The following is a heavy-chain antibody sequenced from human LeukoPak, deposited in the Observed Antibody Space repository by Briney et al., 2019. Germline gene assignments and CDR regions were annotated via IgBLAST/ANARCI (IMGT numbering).Heavy chain of an antibody. CDR2: ISGDGGST. V-gene: IGHV3-43*02. CDR3: AKDKLKVQAWLRLEY. CDR1: GFTFDDYA. Sequence: GGSLRLSCAASGFTFDDYAMHWVRQAPGKGLEWVSLISGDGGSTYYADSVKGRFTISRDNSKNSLYLQMNSLRTEDTAFYYCAKDKLKVQAWLRLEYWGQGTLVTVSS. D-gene: IGHD5-18*01. J-gene: IGHJ4*02.